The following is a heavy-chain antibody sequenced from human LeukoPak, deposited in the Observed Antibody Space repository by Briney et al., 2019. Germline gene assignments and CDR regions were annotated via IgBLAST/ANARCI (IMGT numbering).Heavy chain of an antibody. Sequence: PGGSLRFSCAASGFTFSSYWMSWVRQAPGKGLEWVANIKQDGSEKYYVDSVKGRFTISRDNAKNSLYLQMNSLRAEDTAVYYCARDQYSSGWYGYYYYMDVWGKGTTVTVSS. J-gene: IGHJ6*03. D-gene: IGHD6-19*01. CDR2: IKQDGSEK. CDR1: GFTFSSYW. CDR3: ARDQYSSGWYGYYYYMDV. V-gene: IGHV3-7*01.